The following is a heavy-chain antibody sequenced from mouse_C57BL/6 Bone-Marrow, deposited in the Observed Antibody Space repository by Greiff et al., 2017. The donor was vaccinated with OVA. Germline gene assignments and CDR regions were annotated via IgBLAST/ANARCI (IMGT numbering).Heavy chain of an antibody. D-gene: IGHD2-1*01. J-gene: IGHJ1*03. CDR1: GFTFSSYA. CDR2: ISSGGDYI. CDR3: TRRGLYYCRFDV. Sequence: EVKLVESGEGLVKPGGSLKLSCAASGFTFSSYAMSWVRQTPEKRLEWVAYISSGGDYIYYADTVKGRFTISRDNARNTLYLQMSSLKSEDTAMYYYTRRGLYYCRFDVWGTGTTVTVSS. V-gene: IGHV5S21*01.